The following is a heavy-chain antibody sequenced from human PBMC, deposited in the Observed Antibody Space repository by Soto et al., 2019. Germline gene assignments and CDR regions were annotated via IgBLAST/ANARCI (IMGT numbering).Heavy chain of an antibody. Sequence: GPTLVNPTQTLTLTCTFSGFSLSSKGMRVSWIRQPPGKALEWLARIDWDDDKFYSPSLRTRLAISKGTSKNQVVLTMTNVDPMDTATYYCARSPGGFTVATYFFDYWGQGTLVTVSS. CDR3: ARSPGGFTVATYFFDY. J-gene: IGHJ4*02. D-gene: IGHD3-16*01. CDR2: IDWDDDK. CDR1: GFSLSSKGMR. V-gene: IGHV2-70*04.